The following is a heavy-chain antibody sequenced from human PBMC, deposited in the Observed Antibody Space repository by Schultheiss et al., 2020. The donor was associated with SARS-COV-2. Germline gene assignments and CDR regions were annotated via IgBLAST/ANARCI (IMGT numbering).Heavy chain of an antibody. CDR3: ARGLPSQYNGYVRPYYFDH. D-gene: IGHD5-12*01. CDR1: GYTFTSYG. J-gene: IGHJ4*02. Sequence: ASVKVSCKASGYTFTSYGINWVRQATGQGLEWMGWMNPNSGNTGYAQKFQGRVTMTRNTSISTAYMELSSLRSEDTAVYFCARGLPSQYNGYVRPYYFDHWGRGSLVTVSS. V-gene: IGHV1-8*02. CDR2: MNPNSGNT.